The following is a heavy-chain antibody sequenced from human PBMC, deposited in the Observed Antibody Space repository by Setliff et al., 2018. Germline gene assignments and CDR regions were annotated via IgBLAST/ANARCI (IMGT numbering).Heavy chain of an antibody. D-gene: IGHD1-20*01. V-gene: IGHV3-43*01. CDR1: GFTFDDYT. CDR2: ITWDGGST. J-gene: IGHJ4*02. CDR3: VRARDAFNWNSYYFAS. Sequence: GGSLRLSCAASGFTFDDYTMHWVRQAPGKGLEWVSLITWDGGSTFYADSVKGRFTVSKDSRKNSLSLQMNSLRPDDGAIYYCVRARDAFNWNSYYFASWGQGTLVTVSS.